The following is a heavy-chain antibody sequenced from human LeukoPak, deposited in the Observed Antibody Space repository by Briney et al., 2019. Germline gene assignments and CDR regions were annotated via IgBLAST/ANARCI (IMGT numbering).Heavy chain of an antibody. CDR1: GGSISSYY. V-gene: IGHV4-59*01. CDR3: ARGYYDTLDAFDI. Sequence: PSETLSLTCTVSGGSISSYYWSWIRQPPGKGLEWIGYIYYSGSTNYNPSLKSRVTISVDTSKNQFSLKLSSVTAADTAVYYCARGYYDTLDAFDIWGQGTMVTVSS. D-gene: IGHD3-22*01. CDR2: IYYSGST. J-gene: IGHJ3*02.